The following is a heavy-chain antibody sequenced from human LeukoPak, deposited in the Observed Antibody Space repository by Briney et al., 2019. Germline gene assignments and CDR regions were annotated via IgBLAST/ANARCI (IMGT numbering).Heavy chain of an antibody. Sequence: QAGGSLGLSCAASGFTFSSYSMNWVRQAPGKGLEWVSYISSSSSTIYYADSVKGRFTISRDNAKNSLYLQMNSLRAEDTAVYYCARDYYYDSSGYYHGIFDYWGQGTLVTVSS. D-gene: IGHD3-22*01. J-gene: IGHJ4*02. V-gene: IGHV3-48*01. CDR1: GFTFSSYS. CDR2: ISSSSSTI. CDR3: ARDYYYDSSGYYHGIFDY.